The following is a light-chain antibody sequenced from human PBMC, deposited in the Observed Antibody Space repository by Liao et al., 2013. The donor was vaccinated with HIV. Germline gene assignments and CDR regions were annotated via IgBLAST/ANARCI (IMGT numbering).Light chain of an antibody. CDR3: QVWDRVSDHRGV. CDR2: YDS. J-gene: IGLJ3*02. CDR1: NIGSKS. Sequence: SYEVTQSPSVSVAPGKTATVSCGGRNIGSKSVHWYQQKPGQAPVVVIYYDSDRPSGIPERISGSNSGNTATLTISGVEAGDEADYYCQVWDRVSDHRGVFGGGTKLTVL. V-gene: IGLV3-21*04.